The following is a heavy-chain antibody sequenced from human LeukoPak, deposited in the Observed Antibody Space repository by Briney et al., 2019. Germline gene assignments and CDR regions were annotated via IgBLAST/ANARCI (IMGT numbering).Heavy chain of an antibody. V-gene: IGHV3-7*01. D-gene: IGHD4-23*01. CDR1: GFIFSRYW. CDR2: IKEDGSEK. Sequence: GGSLRLSCVASGFIFSRYWMSWVRQAPGKGLQWVAHIKEDGSEKYYLDSVKGRFTITRDDAKNSLYLQMNSLRDEDTAVYYCVRAGWELDYWGQGTPVTVSS. J-gene: IGHJ4*02. CDR3: VRAGWELDY.